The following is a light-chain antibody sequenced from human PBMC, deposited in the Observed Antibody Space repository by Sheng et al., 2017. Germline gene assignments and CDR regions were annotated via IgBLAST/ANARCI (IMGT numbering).Light chain of an antibody. CDR1: QSVSSN. CDR3: QQYGTSIGFT. J-gene: IGKJ3*01. CDR2: GAS. V-gene: IGKV3-20*01. Sequence: EIVLTQSPGTLSLSPGERATLSCRASQSVSSNLAWYQQKPGQAPRLLIYGASTRATGIPARFSGSGSGTDFNLTISRLEPEDFAVYYCQQYGTSIGFTFGPGRNWI.